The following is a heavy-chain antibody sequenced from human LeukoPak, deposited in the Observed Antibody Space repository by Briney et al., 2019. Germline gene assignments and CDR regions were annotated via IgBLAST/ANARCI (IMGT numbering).Heavy chain of an antibody. V-gene: IGHV3-23*01. J-gene: IGHJ4*02. D-gene: IGHD3-3*01. CDR3: AKDYAFWSGSIFDW. CDR2: ISGNGGST. Sequence: GGSLRLSCAVSGFTFSNYAMSWVRQAPGKGLEWVSVISGNGGSTKYADSVKGRFSISRDNSKNPLYLQMNSLRAEDTATYYCAKDYAFWSGSIFDWWGQGTLVTVSS. CDR1: GFTFSNYA.